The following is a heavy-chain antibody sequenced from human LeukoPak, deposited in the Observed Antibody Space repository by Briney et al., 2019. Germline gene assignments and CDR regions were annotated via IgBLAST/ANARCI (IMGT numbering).Heavy chain of an antibody. V-gene: IGHV3-7*03. CDR2: IAHDGSET. J-gene: IGHJ2*01. CDR1: GFTFSTYW. Sequence: GGSLRLSCAASGFTFSTYWMTWVRQAPGQGLDWVANIAHDGSETYYVDSVKGRFTISRVNAKNSLYLQMNSLRAEDTAVYYCARKFTGTTANWYFDHWGRGTLVTVSS. D-gene: IGHD1-7*01. CDR3: ARKFTGTTANWYFDH.